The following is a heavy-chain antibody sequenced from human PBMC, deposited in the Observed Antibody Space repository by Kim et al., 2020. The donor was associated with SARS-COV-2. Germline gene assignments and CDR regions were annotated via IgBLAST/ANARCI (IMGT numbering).Heavy chain of an antibody. CDR3: AVQGLQYCSSTDCYAGWFDA. D-gene: IGHD2-2*01. CDR2: IGQDGNEK. Sequence: GGSLRLSCAASEFTFSTFWMTWVRQAPGKGLEWVANIGQDGNEKYYADSVRGRFTISRDNAKNSLYLQMNSLRAEDTAIYYCAVQGLQYCSSTDCYAGWFDAWGQGTLVTVSS. CDR1: EFTFSTFW. V-gene: IGHV3-7*01. J-gene: IGHJ5*02.